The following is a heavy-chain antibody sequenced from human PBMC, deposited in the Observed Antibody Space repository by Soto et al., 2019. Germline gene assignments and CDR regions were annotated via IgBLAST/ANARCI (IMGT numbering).Heavy chain of an antibody. Sequence: PSETLSLTCTVSGGSISSSKYYWGWIRQPPGKGLEWIGSIYYSGSTYYNPSLKSRVTISVDTSKNQFSLKLSSVTAADTAVYYCASLDYSNVRTFDYWGQGTLVTVSS. D-gene: IGHD4-4*01. CDR2: IYYSGST. CDR3: ASLDYSNVRTFDY. CDR1: GGSISSSKYY. V-gene: IGHV4-39*01. J-gene: IGHJ4*02.